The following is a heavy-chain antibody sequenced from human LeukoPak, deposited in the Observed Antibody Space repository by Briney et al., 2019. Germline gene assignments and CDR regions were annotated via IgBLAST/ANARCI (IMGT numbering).Heavy chain of an antibody. CDR1: GFTFSSYE. Sequence: GGSLRLSCAASGFTFSSYEMNWVRQAPGKGLEWVSYISSSGSTIYYADSVKGRFTISRDNAKNSLYLQMNSLRAEGTAVYYCARGERGYSGYEPIDYWGQGTLVTVSS. V-gene: IGHV3-48*03. CDR2: ISSSGSTI. D-gene: IGHD5-12*01. J-gene: IGHJ4*02. CDR3: ARGERGYSGYEPIDY.